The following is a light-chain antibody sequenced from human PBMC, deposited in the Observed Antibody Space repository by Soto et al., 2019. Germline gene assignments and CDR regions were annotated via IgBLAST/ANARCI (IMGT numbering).Light chain of an antibody. CDR1: SSNIGAGYD. CDR2: GAS. V-gene: IGLV1-40*01. J-gene: IGLJ1*01. CDR3: QSYDSSLTVYV. Sequence: QAVLTQPPSVSGAPGQRVTISCTGSSSNIGAGYDIHWYHQLPGTAPKLLIYGASNRPSGVPDRFSGSKSGTSASLAITGLQAEDEAYYYGQSYDSSLTVYVFGTGTKLTVL.